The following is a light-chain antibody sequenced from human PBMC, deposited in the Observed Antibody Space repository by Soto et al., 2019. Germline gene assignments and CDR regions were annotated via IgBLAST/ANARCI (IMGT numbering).Light chain of an antibody. V-gene: IGLV3-1*01. Sequence: SYELTQPPSVSVSPGQTASITCSGDNLGDKYACWYQQKAGQSPVLVIYQDTKRPSGIPDRFSGSNSGNTATLTISGTQAMDEADYYCQAWDSTLVFGGGTKLTGL. J-gene: IGLJ2*01. CDR1: NLGDKY. CDR2: QDT. CDR3: QAWDSTLV.